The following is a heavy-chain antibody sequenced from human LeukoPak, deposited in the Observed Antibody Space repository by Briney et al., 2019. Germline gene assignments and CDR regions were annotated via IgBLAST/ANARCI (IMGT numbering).Heavy chain of an antibody. D-gene: IGHD2-15*01. V-gene: IGHV5-51*01. CDR3: ARLPGYCSGGNCYFDY. J-gene: IGHJ4*02. Sequence: GESLKISCKGSGYSFPSYWIGWVRQMPGKGLEWMGIIYPGDSDTRYSPSFQGKVTISADKSISTAYLQWSSLKASDTAVYYCARLPGYCSGGNCYFDYWGQGTLVTVSS. CDR2: IYPGDSDT. CDR1: GYSFPSYW.